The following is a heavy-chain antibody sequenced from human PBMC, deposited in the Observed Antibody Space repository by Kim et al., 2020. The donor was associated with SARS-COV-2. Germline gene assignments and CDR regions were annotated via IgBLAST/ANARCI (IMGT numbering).Heavy chain of an antibody. CDR1: GYTFSDYY. CDR2: INPNTGST. J-gene: IGHJ5*02. V-gene: IGHV1-2*06. CDR3: ARATYFGSGSPNWFDP. D-gene: IGHD3-10*01. Sequence: ASVKVSCKTSGYTFSDYYIHWVRQAPGQGLEWMGRINPNTGSTNYAQEFQGRVTMTADTSISTAYMELIRLSSDDTAVYYCARATYFGSGSPNWFDPWGQGTLVIVSS.